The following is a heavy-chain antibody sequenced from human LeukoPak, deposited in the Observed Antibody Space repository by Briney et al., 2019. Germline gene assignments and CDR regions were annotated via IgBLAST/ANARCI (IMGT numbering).Heavy chain of an antibody. CDR3: ARTYAKYFDY. V-gene: IGHV3-48*02. Sequence: GGSLRLSCEASGFTFSAYAMTWVRQAPGKGLEWVSYISSGSNNIYYADSVKGRFTISRDNAKNSLYLQMNSLRDEDTAVYYCARTYAKYFDYWGQGALVTVSS. J-gene: IGHJ4*02. CDR2: ISSGSNNI. D-gene: IGHD2-2*01. CDR1: GFTFSAYA.